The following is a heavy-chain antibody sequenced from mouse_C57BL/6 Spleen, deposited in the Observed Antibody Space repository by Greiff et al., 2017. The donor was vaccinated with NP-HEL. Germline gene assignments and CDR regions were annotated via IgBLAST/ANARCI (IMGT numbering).Heavy chain of an antibody. CDR1: GYAFSSSW. CDR2: IYPGDGDT. V-gene: IGHV1-82*01. J-gene: IGHJ2*01. Sequence: LQESGPELVKPGASVKISCKASGYAFSSSWMNWVKQRPGKGLEWIGRIYPGDGDTNYNGKFKGKATLTADKSSSTAYMQLSSLTSEDSAVYFCARWGEYYFDYWGQGTTLTVSS. CDR3: ARWGEYYFDY.